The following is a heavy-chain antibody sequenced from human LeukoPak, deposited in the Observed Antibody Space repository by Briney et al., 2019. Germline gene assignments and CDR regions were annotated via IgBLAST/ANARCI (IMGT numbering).Heavy chain of an antibody. D-gene: IGHD3-10*01. J-gene: IGHJ4*02. CDR3: ARGLGRYGSGSYFDY. Sequence: SETLSLTCAVYGGSFSGYYWSWIRQPPGKGLEWIGEINHSGSTNYNPSLKSRVTISVDTSKNQFSLKLSSATAADTAVYYCARGLGRYGSGSYFDYWGQGTLVTVSS. CDR2: INHSGST. V-gene: IGHV4-34*01. CDR1: GGSFSGYY.